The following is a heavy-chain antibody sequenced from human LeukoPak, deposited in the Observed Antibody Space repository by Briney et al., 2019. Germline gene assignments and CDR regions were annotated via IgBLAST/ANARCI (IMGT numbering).Heavy chain of an antibody. CDR2: IYSDNT. Sequence: GGSLRLSCTVSGFTVSSNSMSWVRQAPGKGLEWVSFIYSDNTHYSDSVKGQFTISRDNSKNTLYLQMGSLRAEDMAVYYCARDPTRSGGYYYYYMDVWGKGTTVTVSS. CDR1: GFTVSSNS. J-gene: IGHJ6*03. D-gene: IGHD4-23*01. V-gene: IGHV3-66*03. CDR3: ARDPTRSGGYYYYYMDV.